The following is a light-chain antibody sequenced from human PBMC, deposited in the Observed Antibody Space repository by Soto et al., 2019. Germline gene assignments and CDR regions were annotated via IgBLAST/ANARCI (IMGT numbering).Light chain of an antibody. V-gene: IGKV1-5*03. CDR2: KAS. J-gene: IGKJ1*01. CDR1: QSISSW. CDR3: QQYNNYWT. Sequence: DIQMTQSPSTLSASVGDRVTITCRASQSISSWLAWYQQKPGKAPKLLISKASSLESGVPSRFSGSGSETEFTLTISSLQPDDFATYYCQQYNNYWTFGQGTKVDI.